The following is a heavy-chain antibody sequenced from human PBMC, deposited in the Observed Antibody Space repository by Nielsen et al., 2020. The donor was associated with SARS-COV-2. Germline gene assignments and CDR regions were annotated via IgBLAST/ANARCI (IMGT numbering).Heavy chain of an antibody. D-gene: IGHD6-13*01. CDR3: ARDSGSSWYEGFSY. CDR1: GFTFSSYA. Sequence: GESLKISCAASGFTFSSYAMHWVRQAPGKGLEWVAVISYDGSNKYYADSVKGRFTISRDNSKNTLYLQMNSLRAEDTAVYYCARDSGSSWYEGFSYWGQGTLVIVSS. V-gene: IGHV3-30-3*01. CDR2: ISYDGSNK. J-gene: IGHJ4*02.